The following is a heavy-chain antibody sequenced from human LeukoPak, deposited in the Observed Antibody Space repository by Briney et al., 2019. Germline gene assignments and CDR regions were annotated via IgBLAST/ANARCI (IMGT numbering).Heavy chain of an antibody. CDR3: ARISTATTWSFGY. V-gene: IGHV4-59*01. CDR2: IYYSGST. J-gene: IGHJ4*02. D-gene: IGHD4-11*01. CDR1: GGSISSYY. Sequence: PSETLSLTCTVSGGSISSYYWSWIRQPPGKGLEWIGYIYYSGSTNYNPSLKSRVTISVDTSKNQFSLKLSSVTAADTAVYYCARISTATTWSFGYWGQGTLVTVSS.